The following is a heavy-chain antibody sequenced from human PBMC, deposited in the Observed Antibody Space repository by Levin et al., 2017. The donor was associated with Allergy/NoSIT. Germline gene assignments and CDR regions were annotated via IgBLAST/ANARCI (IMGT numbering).Heavy chain of an antibody. CDR1: GFTFSSYG. J-gene: IGHJ4*02. CDR2: ISYDGSNK. D-gene: IGHD1-26*01. Sequence: GGSLRLSCAASGFTFSSYGMHWVRQAPGKGLEWVAVISYDGSNKYYADSVKGRFTISRDNSKNTLYLQMNSLRAEDTAVYYCAKGRTRATIFDYWGQGTLVTVSS. V-gene: IGHV3-30*18. CDR3: AKGRTRATIFDY.